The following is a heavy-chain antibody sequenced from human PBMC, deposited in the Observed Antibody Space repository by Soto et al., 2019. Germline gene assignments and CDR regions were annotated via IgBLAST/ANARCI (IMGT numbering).Heavy chain of an antibody. Sequence: KVSCKASGYTFTSYGISWVLQAPGQGLEWMGWISAYNGNTNYAQKLQGRVTMTTDTSTSTAYMELRSLRSDDTAVYYCARDTYYDFWSGYHNWFDPWGQGTLVTVSS. CDR3: ARDTYYDFWSGYHNWFDP. CDR1: GYTFTSYG. V-gene: IGHV1-18*01. CDR2: ISAYNGNT. J-gene: IGHJ5*02. D-gene: IGHD3-3*01.